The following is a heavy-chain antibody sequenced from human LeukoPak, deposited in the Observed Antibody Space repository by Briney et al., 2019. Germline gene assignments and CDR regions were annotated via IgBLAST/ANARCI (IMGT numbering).Heavy chain of an antibody. CDR3: ARDTSGRIAAAGTAWFDP. CDR1: GYTFTSYY. CDR2: INPSGGST. J-gene: IGHJ5*02. D-gene: IGHD6-13*01. V-gene: IGHV1-46*01. Sequence: PVASVKVSCKASGYTFTSYYMHWVRQAPGQGLEWMGIINPSGGSTSYAQKFQGRVTITRDTSTSTVYMELSSLRSEDTAVYYCARDTSGRIAAAGTAWFDPWGQGTLVTVSS.